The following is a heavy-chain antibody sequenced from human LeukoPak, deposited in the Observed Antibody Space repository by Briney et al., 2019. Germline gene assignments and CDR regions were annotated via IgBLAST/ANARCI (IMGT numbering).Heavy chain of an antibody. CDR2: IYYSGNT. J-gene: IGHJ4*02. Sequence: SETLSLTCTVSGFSISSGYYWGWIRQPPGKGLQWIGSIYYSGNTYYNPSLKSRVTISLDTSRNQFSLRLSSVTAADTADYYCARAQGNGLIDFWGQGTLVTVSS. CDR3: ARAQGNGLIDF. D-gene: IGHD3/OR15-3a*01. CDR1: GFSISSGYY. V-gene: IGHV4-38-2*02.